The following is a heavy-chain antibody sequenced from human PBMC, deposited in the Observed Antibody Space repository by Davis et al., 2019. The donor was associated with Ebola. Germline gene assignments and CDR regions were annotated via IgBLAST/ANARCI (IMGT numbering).Heavy chain of an antibody. Sequence: GESLKISCAASGFTFSNYWMHWVRQAPGKGLEWVSRINTYGSTTTYADSVKGRFTISRDNAKNSLYLQMNSLRAEDTALYYCAKDISYGSGSSSFDYWGQGTLVTVSS. V-gene: IGHV3-74*01. CDR1: GFTFSNYW. J-gene: IGHJ4*02. CDR2: INTYGSTT. D-gene: IGHD3-10*01. CDR3: AKDISYGSGSSSFDY.